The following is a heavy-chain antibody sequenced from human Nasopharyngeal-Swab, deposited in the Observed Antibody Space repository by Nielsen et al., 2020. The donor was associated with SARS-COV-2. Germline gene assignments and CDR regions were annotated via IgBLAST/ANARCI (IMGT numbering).Heavy chain of an antibody. Sequence: ERQMPGKGLEWMGIIYPGDSDIRYSPSFQGQVTISADKSISTAYLQWSSLKASDTAMYYCARLGYGSGSYVDYWGQGTLVTVSS. V-gene: IGHV5-51*01. J-gene: IGHJ4*02. CDR2: IYPGDSDI. D-gene: IGHD3-10*01. CDR3: ARLGYGSGSYVDY.